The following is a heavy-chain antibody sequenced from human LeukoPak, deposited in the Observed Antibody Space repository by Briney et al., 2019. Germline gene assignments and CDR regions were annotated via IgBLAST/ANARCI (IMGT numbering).Heavy chain of an antibody. CDR1: GSSISSGGYY. J-gene: IGHJ4*02. D-gene: IGHD1-26*01. Sequence: SETLSLTCTVSGSSISSGGYYWSWIRQPPGKGLEWIGYIYHSGSTYYNPSLKCRVTISVDRSKNQFSLKLSSVTAADTAVYYCARAFGLREDYWGQGTLVTVSS. CDR3: ARAFGLREDY. CDR2: IYHSGST. V-gene: IGHV4-30-2*01.